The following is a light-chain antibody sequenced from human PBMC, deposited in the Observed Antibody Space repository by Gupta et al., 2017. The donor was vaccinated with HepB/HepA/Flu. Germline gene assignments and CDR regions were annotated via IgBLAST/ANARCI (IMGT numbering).Light chain of an antibody. V-gene: IGKV1-39*01. CDR1: QSISSY. J-gene: IGKJ2*01. Sequence: DIQMTQSPSSLSASVGDRVTITCRASQSISSYLNWYQQKPGKAPKLLIYAASSLQSGVPSRFSGSGSGTDFTHTISSLQPEDFATYYCQQSYTLYTFGQGTKLEIK. CDR2: AAS. CDR3: QQSYTLYT.